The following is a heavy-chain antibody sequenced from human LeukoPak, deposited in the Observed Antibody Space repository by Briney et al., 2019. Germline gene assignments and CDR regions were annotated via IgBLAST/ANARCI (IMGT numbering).Heavy chain of an antibody. CDR1: GYNFIDYY. J-gene: IGHJ6*04. V-gene: IGHV1-2*02. Sequence: ASVKVSCKASGYNFIDYYMVWVRQAPGQGLEWMGWINPNSGGTDFAQKLQGRVTMTWDKSITTAYMQLSSPRYDDTAVYYCVRDSISRYRSQMDVWGKGTTVTVTS. CDR3: VRDSISRYRSQMDV. CDR2: INPNSGGT. D-gene: IGHD5-12*01.